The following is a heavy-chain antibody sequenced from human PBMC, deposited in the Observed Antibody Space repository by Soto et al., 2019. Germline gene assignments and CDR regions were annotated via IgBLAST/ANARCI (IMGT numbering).Heavy chain of an antibody. CDR3: AREGPSNCSRTSCYTNY. J-gene: IGHJ4*02. D-gene: IGHD2-2*02. CDR2: INHSGST. Sequence: SETLSLTCAVYGGSFSGYYWSWIRQPPGKGLEWIGEINHSGSTNYNPSLKSRVTISVDTSKNQFSLKRSSVTAADTSVYYCAREGPSNCSRTSCYTNYWGQGTLVTVSS. CDR1: GGSFSGYY. V-gene: IGHV4-34*01.